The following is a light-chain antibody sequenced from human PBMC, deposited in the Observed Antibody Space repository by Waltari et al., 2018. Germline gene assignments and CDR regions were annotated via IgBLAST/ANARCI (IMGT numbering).Light chain of an antibody. CDR1: SADVGNYNL. V-gene: IGLV2-23*02. J-gene: IGLJ2*01. CDR3: CSYAGTSTAI. Sequence: QSALTQPASVSGSPGQSITISCAGTSADVGNYNLVSWYQQCPGKAPNLMIYEVIKRPSGVSVRFSGSKSGNTASLTISGRQAEDEADYYCCSYAGTSTAIFGGGTKLTVL. CDR2: EVI.